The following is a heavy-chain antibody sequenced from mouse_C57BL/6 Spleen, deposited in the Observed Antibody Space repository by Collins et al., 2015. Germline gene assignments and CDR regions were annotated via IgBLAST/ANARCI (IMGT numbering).Heavy chain of an antibody. J-gene: IGHJ4*01. V-gene: IGHV1-74*01. CDR1: TFTSYW. D-gene: IGHD1-2*01. Sequence: TFTSYWMHWVKQRPGQGLEWIGRIHPSDSDSNYNQKFKGKATLTVDKSSSTAYMQLSSLASEDSAVYYCANGGTTAYYALDYWGQGTSVTVSS. CDR2: IHPSDSDS. CDR3: ANGGTTAYYALDY.